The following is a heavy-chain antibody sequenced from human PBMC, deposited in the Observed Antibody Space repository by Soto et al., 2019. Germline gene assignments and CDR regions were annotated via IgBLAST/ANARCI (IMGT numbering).Heavy chain of an antibody. Sequence: PSETLSLTCAVYGGSFSGYYWSWIRQPPGKGLEWIGEINHSGSTNYNPSLKSRVTISVDTSKNQFSLKLSSVTAADTAVYYCARVRGVVVAATIPYYFDYWGQETLVTVSS. CDR1: GGSFSGYY. J-gene: IGHJ4*02. V-gene: IGHV4-34*01. CDR3: ARVRGVVVAATIPYYFDY. CDR2: INHSGST. D-gene: IGHD2-15*01.